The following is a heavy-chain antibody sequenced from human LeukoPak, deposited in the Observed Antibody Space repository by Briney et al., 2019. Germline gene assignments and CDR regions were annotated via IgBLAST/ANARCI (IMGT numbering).Heavy chain of an antibody. D-gene: IGHD3-10*01. J-gene: IGHJ6*03. Sequence: ASVKVSCKASGYTFTSYDINWVRQATGQGLEWLGWMIPNSGNTGYAQEFQGRVTITRNTSISTAYMELSSLRSEDTAVYYCARGKMVRGKIGYYYMDVWGKGTTVTVSS. CDR3: ARGKMVRGKIGYYYMDV. V-gene: IGHV1-8*03. CDR2: MIPNSGNT. CDR1: GYTFTSYD.